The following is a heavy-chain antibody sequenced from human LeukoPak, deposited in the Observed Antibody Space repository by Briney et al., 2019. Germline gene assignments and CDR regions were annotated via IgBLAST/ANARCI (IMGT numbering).Heavy chain of an antibody. V-gene: IGHV3-21*01. CDR1: GFTFSTYA. CDR2: ISSSSSYI. D-gene: IGHD6-13*01. CDR3: ASGIAAAGTFDP. J-gene: IGHJ5*02. Sequence: GGSLRLSCAASGFTFSTYAMIWVRQAPGKGLEWVSSISSSSSYIYYADSVKGRFTISRDNAKNSLYLQMNSLRAEDTAVYYCASGIAAAGTFDPWGQGTLVTVSS.